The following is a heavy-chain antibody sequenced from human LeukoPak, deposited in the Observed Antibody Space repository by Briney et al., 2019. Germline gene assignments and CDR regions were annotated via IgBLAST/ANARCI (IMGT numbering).Heavy chain of an antibody. V-gene: IGHV4-30-2*01. CDR3: ARAPVEMATIYFDY. Sequence: SQTLSLTCAVSGGSISSGGYSWSWIRQPPGTGLEWIGYIYHSGSTYYNPSLKSRVTISVDRSKNQFSLKLSSVTAADTAVYYCARAPVEMATIYFDYWAREPWSPSPQ. CDR2: IYHSGST. CDR1: GGSISSGGYS. D-gene: IGHD5-12*01. J-gene: IGHJ4*02.